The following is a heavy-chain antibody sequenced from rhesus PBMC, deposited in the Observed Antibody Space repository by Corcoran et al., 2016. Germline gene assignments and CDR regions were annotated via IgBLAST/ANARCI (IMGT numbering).Heavy chain of an antibody. Sequence: QVQLQESGPGLVKPSETLSLTCAVSGGSISDSSYWCLIRPPPGKGLEWIGYIYGSGGSNYYNPSLKSRVTISTDTSKNQFSLKLSSVTAADTAVYYCARVTVGTVNAFDFWGQGLRVTVSS. D-gene: IGHD5-24*01. V-gene: IGHV4-106*01. J-gene: IGHJ3*01. CDR1: GGSISDSSY. CDR2: IYGSGGSN. CDR3: ARVTVGTVNAFDF.